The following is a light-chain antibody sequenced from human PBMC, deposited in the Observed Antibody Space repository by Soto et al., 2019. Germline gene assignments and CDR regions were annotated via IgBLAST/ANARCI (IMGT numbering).Light chain of an antibody. J-gene: IGLJ1*01. CDR1: GNDVGAYNY. Sequence: QSALTQPRSVSGSPGQSVTISCTGTGNDVGAYNYVSWYQQHPGRPPKLLIYGVVRWPSGVPDRFSGSKSGNTASLTITGLQTGDEADYYCGAWDSVLSAFVFGTGTKVTVL. CDR2: GVV. CDR3: GAWDSVLSAFV. V-gene: IGLV2-11*01.